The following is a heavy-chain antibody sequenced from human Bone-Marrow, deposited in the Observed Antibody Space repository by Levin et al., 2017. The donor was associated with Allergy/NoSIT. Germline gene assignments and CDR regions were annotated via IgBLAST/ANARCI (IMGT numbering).Heavy chain of an antibody. V-gene: IGHV5-51*01. CDR1: GYSFTSYW. D-gene: IGHD4-23*01. CDR2: IFPSDSDT. J-gene: IGHJ4*02. Sequence: GESLKISCQASGYSFTSYWFGWVRQRPGKGLEWMGLIFPSDSDTRVSPSFQGQIIMSVDKSTSTAYLQWSSLKASASAMYYCARRDSDGSNSFDYWGQGTLVTVSS. CDR3: ARRDSDGSNSFDY.